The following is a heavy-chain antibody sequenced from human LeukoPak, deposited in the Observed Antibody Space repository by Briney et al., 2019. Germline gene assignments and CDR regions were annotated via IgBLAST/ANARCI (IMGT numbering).Heavy chain of an antibody. CDR2: IHYSGTT. CDR3: ARHEEEDGYNAKTFDY. J-gene: IGHJ4*02. V-gene: IGHV4-39*01. Sequence: SETLSLTCTVSGGSISSSSNYWGWVRQPPGKGLECIGSIHYSGTTYYNPSLKSRVTISVDPYKNQLSLRLSSVAAADTAVYYCARHEEEDGYNAKTFDYWGQGTLVTVSS. CDR1: GGSISSSSNY. D-gene: IGHD5-24*01.